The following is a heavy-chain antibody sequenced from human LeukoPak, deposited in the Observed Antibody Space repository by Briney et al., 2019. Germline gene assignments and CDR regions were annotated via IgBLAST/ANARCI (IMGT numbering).Heavy chain of an antibody. V-gene: IGHV4-59*05. CDR3: ARLDYGDYSSGEAFDI. D-gene: IGHD4-17*01. CDR1: GGSISSYY. CDR2: IYYSGSA. Sequence: MTSETLSLTCTVSGGSISSYYWSWIRQPPGKGLEWIGSIYYSGSAYYNPSLKSRVTISVDTSKNQFSLKVTSVTAADTAVFYCARLDYGDYSSGEAFDIWGQGTMVTVSS. J-gene: IGHJ3*02.